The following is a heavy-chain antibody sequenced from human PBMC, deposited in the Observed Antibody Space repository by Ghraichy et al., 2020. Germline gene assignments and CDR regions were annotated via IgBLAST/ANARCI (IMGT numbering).Heavy chain of an antibody. Sequence: SETLSLTCTVSGDSISNYYWTWIRQRPGKGLELIGYVYFPASTKYNPSLKSRVTISMDTSKNQFSLRLSSVTAAATAFYYCSRFCFGGWCPDYWGQGTLVTVSS. J-gene: IGHJ4*02. CDR3: SRFCFGGWCPDY. CDR1: GDSISNYY. V-gene: IGHV4-59*01. CDR2: VYFPAST. D-gene: IGHD2-15*01.